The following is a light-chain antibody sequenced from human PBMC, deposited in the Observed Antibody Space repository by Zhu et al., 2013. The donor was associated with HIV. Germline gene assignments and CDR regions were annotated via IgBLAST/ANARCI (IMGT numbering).Light chain of an antibody. CDR3: SSYTSSSPLV. CDR1: SSDVGGYNY. Sequence: QSALTQPASVSGSPGQSITISCTGTSSDVGGYNYVSWYQQHPGKAPKLIIYEVNNRPSGVSNRFSGSKSGNTASLTISGLQAEDEADYHCSSYTSSSPLVFGGGTKLTVL. V-gene: IGLV2-14*01. CDR2: EVN. J-gene: IGLJ3*02.